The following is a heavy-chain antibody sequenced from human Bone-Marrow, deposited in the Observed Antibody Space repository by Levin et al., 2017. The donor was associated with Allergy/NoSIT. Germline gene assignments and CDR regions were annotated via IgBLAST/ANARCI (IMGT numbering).Heavy chain of an antibody. CDR3: ARQIPLLLRSPEFDY. D-gene: IGHD4-17*01. CDR2: IIPIVGVT. V-gene: IGHV1-69*02. CDR1: GGTFSTYT. Sequence: ASVKVSCRASGGTFSTYTISWVRQAPGQGLEWMGRIIPIVGVTNYALNFQSLVPISADKSTSTAYMELSSLKSDDTAVYYCARQIPLLLRSPEFDYWGQGTLVSVSS. J-gene: IGHJ4*02.